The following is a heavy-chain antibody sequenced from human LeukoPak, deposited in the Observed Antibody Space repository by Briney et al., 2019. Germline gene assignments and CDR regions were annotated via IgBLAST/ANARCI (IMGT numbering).Heavy chain of an antibody. CDR1: GFTFSSYW. V-gene: IGHV3-74*01. J-gene: IGHJ4*02. Sequence: GGSLRLSCAASGFTFSSYWMHWVRQAPGKGLVWVSRINSDGSSTSYADSVKGRFTISRDNAKNTLYLQMNSLRAEDTAVYYCARCYYDGHCGYWGQGTLVTVSS. D-gene: IGHD3-22*01. CDR2: INSDGSST. CDR3: ARCYYDGHCGY.